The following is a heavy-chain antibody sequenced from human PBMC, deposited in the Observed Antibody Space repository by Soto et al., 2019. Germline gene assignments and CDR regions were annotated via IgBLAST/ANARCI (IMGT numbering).Heavy chain of an antibody. V-gene: IGHV2-5*02. CDR3: VHSRCGGDCLQSYSSHYYYGLDV. Sequence: QITLKESGPTLVKPTQTLTLTCTFSGFSLNTGGLGVGWIRQPPGKALEWLALIYWDNDKRYSPSLMSRLTITKDTSKNQVVLTMTNMDPVDATTYLCVHSRCGGDCLQSYSSHYYYGLDVWGQGTTVTVSS. J-gene: IGHJ6*02. CDR1: GFSLNTGGLG. D-gene: IGHD2-21*02. CDR2: IYWDNDK.